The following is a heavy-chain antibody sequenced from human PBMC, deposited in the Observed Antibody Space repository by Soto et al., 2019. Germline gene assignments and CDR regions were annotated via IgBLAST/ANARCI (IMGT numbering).Heavy chain of an antibody. CDR1: GFTFITYG. V-gene: IGHV3-23*01. J-gene: IGHJ4*02. CDR3: ARDRLIQLWTPIEFDY. CDR2: ITGSGAGT. D-gene: IGHD5-18*01. Sequence: GGSLRLSCAASGFTFITYGMTWVRQAPGKGLEYVSSITGSGAGTYYAESVKGRFTISRDNSKNSLYLQMNSLRDEDTAVYYCARDRLIQLWTPIEFDYWGQGTLVTVSS.